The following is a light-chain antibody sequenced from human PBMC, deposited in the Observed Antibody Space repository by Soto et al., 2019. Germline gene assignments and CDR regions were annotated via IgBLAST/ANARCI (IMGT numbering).Light chain of an antibody. CDR2: DNH. Sequence: QSVLTQPPSVSAAPGQTVTISCSGSSSNIGNNFVSWYQQLPGTAPKLLIYDNHKRPSGIPDRFSGSKSGTSATLGISGLQTGDEADYYCGTWDTSLSVGGVFGGGTKLTVL. CDR1: SSNIGNNF. J-gene: IGLJ3*02. V-gene: IGLV1-51*01. CDR3: GTWDTSLSVGGV.